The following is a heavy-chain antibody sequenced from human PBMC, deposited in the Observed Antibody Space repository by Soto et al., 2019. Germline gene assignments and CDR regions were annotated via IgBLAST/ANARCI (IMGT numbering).Heavy chain of an antibody. J-gene: IGHJ5*01. CDR2: ISAYNGNT. CDR1: GYTFTSYG. D-gene: IGHD5-18*01. Sequence: ASVKVSCKASGYTFTSYGISWVRQAPGQGLEWMGWISAYNGNTNYAQKLQGRVTMTTDTSTSTAYTELRSLRSDDTAVYYCARDDSYSYGFRWFDPWGQGTLVTVSS. V-gene: IGHV1-18*01. CDR3: ARDDSYSYGFRWFDP.